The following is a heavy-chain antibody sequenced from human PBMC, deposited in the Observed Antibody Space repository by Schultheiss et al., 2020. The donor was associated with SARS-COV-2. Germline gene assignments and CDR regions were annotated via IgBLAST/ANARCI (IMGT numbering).Heavy chain of an antibody. CDR1: GFTFSSYE. D-gene: IGHD2-8*02. V-gene: IGHV3-48*03. CDR2: ISSSGSTI. Sequence: GGSLRLSCAASGFTFSSYEMNWVRQAPGKGLEWVSYISSSGSTIYYADSVKGRFTISRDNAKNSLYLQMNSLRAEDTAVYYCCTELSWAFDIWGQGTMVTVSS. CDR3: CTELSWAFDI. J-gene: IGHJ3*02.